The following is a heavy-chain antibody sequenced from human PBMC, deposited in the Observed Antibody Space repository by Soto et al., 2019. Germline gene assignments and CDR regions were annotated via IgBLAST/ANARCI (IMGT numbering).Heavy chain of an antibody. J-gene: IGHJ4*02. CDR1: VGTFSIYA. CDR3: GGGSRSRYYTAASAF. V-gene: IGHV1-69*01. Sequence: SLQLSCQAWVGTFSIYAISWVRQAPGHGLEWMRGIIPIFGTANYAQKFQCRVTIPGDESTSTAYMELSSLRSEDTAVYYCGGGSRSRYYTAASAFWGKGTLVTVSS. D-gene: IGHD3-3*01. CDR2: IIPIFGTA.